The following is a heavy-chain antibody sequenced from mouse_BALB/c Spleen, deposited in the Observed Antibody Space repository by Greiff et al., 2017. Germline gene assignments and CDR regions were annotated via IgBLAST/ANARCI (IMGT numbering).Heavy chain of an antibody. V-gene: IGHV2-9*02. CDR2: IWAGGST. CDR3: ARVGYDGYFDY. D-gene: IGHD2-14*01. Sequence: QVQLKESGPGLVAPSQSLSITCTVSGFSLTSYGVHWVRQPPGKGLEWLGVIWAGGSTNYNSALMSRLSISKDNSKSQVFLKMNSLQTDDTAMYYCARVGYDGYFDYWGQGTTLTVSS. J-gene: IGHJ2*01. CDR1: GFSLTSYG.